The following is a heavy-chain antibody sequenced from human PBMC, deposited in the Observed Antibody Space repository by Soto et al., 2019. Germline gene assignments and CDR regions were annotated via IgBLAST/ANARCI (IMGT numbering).Heavy chain of an antibody. V-gene: IGHV1-69*02. CDR1: GGTFNTYT. Sequence: QVQLVQSGAEVKKPGSSVKVSCKASGGTFNTYTISWVRQAPGQGLEWMGRIIPILGIAKYAQKFQGRVTXXAXXXXXTXXXXXXXXXXXDTXXXXXXXXIAVAGKTSDVVDIWGQGTMVTVSS. D-gene: IGHD6-19*01. CDR3: XXXIAVAGKTSDVVDI. J-gene: IGHJ3*02. CDR2: IIPILGIA.